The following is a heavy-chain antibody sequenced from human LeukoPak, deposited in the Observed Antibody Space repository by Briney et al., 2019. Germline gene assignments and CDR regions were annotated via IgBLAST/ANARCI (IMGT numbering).Heavy chain of an antibody. D-gene: IGHD2-15*01. CDR1: GYTFTSYA. CDR2: INTNTGNP. Sequence: ASVKVSCKASGYTFTSYAMNWVRQAPGQGLEWMGWINTNTGNPTYAQGFTGRFVFSLDTSVSTAYLQISSLKAEDTAVYYCASRYCSGGSCYSLESYYYYYYGTDVWGQGTTVTVSS. V-gene: IGHV7-4-1*02. J-gene: IGHJ6*02. CDR3: ASRYCSGGSCYSLESYYYYYYGTDV.